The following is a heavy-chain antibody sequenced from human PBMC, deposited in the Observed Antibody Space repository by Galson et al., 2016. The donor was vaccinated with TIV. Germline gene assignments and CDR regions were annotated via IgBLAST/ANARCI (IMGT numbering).Heavy chain of an antibody. CDR2: IHSGGST. CDR1: GFTVSDNY. D-gene: IGHD2-21*01. CDR3: ARERRFCGNECYLYYYYGMDV. V-gene: IGHV3-66*02. Sequence: SLRLSCAASGFTVSDNYMTWARRAPGKGLEWVSMIHSGGSTHYADSVKGRFTISRDNSKNTLYLHMNSLRAEDTAVYYCARERRFCGNECYLYYYYGMDVWGQGTTVTVSS. J-gene: IGHJ6*02.